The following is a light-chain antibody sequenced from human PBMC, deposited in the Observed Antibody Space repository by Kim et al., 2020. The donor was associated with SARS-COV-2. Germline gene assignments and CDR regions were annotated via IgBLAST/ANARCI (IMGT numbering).Light chain of an antibody. CDR2: EDN. V-gene: IGLV6-57*03. CDR3: QFYDSSIRV. CDR1: SGSIAGKC. Sequence: MSVTIACTRSSGSIAGKCVEWYQQRPSSAPTTVIYEDNPRPSGVPDRFSGSIDSSSNSASLTISGLKTEDEADYYYQFYDSSIRVFGGGTQLTVL. J-gene: IGLJ3*02.